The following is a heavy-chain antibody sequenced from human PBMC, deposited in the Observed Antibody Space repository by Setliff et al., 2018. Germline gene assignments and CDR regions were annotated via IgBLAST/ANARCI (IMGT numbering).Heavy chain of an antibody. CDR1: GGPISSGNYY. Sequence: PSETLSLTCTVSGGPISSGNYYWTWIRQHPGEGLEWIGYIYYSGGTYYNPSLKSRVTMSVDTSKNQFSLKLSSVTAADTAVYYCVNWGGRNWFDPWGQGTLVTVSS. D-gene: IGHD7-27*01. J-gene: IGHJ5*02. CDR3: VNWGGRNWFDP. V-gene: IGHV4-31*03. CDR2: IYYSGGT.